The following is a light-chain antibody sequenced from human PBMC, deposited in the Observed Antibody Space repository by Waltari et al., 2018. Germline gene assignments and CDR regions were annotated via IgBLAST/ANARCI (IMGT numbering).Light chain of an antibody. V-gene: IGKV1-39*01. CDR3: QQTYSAPLS. J-gene: IGKJ4*01. Sequence: IQMTQSPSSRSASVGDSVTITCRASQSVGNYLNWYQQRPGQAPKVLIYAASTLQSGVPSRFSGSGSGTDFTLTINSLQPEDLSIYYCQQTYSAPLSFGGGTKVEMK. CDR1: QSVGNY. CDR2: AAS.